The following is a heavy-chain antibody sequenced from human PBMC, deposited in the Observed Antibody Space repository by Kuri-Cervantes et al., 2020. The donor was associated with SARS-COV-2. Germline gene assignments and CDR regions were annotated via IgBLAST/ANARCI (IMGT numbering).Heavy chain of an antibody. CDR1: GFTFSSYS. J-gene: IGHJ4*02. Sequence: GESLKISCAASGFTFSSYSMNWVRQAPGKGLEWVSSISSSSSYIYYADSVKGRFTISRDNAKNSLYLQMNSLRAEDTAVYYRARERATNFDYWGQGTLVTVSS. V-gene: IGHV3-21*01. CDR2: ISSSSSYI. CDR3: ARERATNFDY.